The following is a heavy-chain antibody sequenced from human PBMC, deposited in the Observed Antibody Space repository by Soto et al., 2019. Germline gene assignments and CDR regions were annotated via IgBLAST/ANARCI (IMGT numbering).Heavy chain of an antibody. CDR1: GFTFSSYG. V-gene: IGHV3-30*18. CDR3: AKDRVAYCGGDCYSSIDY. D-gene: IGHD2-21*02. Sequence: QVQLVESGGGVVQPGRSLRLSCAASGFTFSSYGMHWVRQAPGKGLEWVAVISYDGSNKYYADSVKGRFTISRDNSKNTLYLQMSSLGAEDTAVYYCAKDRVAYCGGDCYSSIDYWGQGTLVTVSS. J-gene: IGHJ4*02. CDR2: ISYDGSNK.